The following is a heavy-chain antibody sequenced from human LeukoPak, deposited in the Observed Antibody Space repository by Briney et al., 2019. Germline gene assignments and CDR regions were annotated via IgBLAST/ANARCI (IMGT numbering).Heavy chain of an antibody. J-gene: IGHJ4*02. CDR1: GFTFSSYS. CDR3: ARDRVWFGELLDYFDY. Sequence: RPGGSLRLSCAASGFTFSSYSMNWVRQAPGKGLEWVSSISSSSSYIYYADSVKGRFTISRDNAKNSLYLQMNSLRAEDTAVYYCARDRVWFGELLDYFDYWGQGTLVTVSS. CDR2: ISSSSSYI. V-gene: IGHV3-21*01. D-gene: IGHD3-10*01.